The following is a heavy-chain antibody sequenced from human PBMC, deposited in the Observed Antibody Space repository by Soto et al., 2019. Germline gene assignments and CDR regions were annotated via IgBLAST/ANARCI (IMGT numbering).Heavy chain of an antibody. CDR2: IYYSGST. D-gene: IGHD6-13*01. CDR1: GGSISSGDYY. V-gene: IGHV4-30-4*01. CDR3: ASIAAAGTEYFQH. Sequence: SETLSLTCTVSGGSISSGDYYWSWIRQPPGRGLEWIGYIYYSGSTYYNPSLKSRVTISVDTSKNQFSLKLSSVTAADTAVYYCASIAAAGTEYFQHWGQGTLVTVS. J-gene: IGHJ1*01.